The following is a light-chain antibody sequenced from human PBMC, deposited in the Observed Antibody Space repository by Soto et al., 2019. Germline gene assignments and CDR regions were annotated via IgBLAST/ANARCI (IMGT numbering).Light chain of an antibody. J-gene: IGKJ5*01. CDR2: AAS. V-gene: IGKV3-15*01. CDR3: HQYKNWRPFT. Sequence: EIVMTQSTCTLSVSPGERATLSWRASLSVYSSLAWDQHRPGQAPRLLIYAASIRATGVPARFSGSGSGTELTLTITSLQSEDSAVYYCHQYKNWRPFTFGQGTRLEIK. CDR1: LSVYSS.